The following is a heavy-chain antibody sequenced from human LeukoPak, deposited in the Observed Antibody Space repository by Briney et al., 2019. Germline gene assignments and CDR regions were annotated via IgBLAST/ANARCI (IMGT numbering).Heavy chain of an antibody. D-gene: IGHD2-2*01. V-gene: IGHV4-59*11. CDR2: IYYSGST. J-gene: IGHJ4*02. CDR1: GGSISSHY. CDR3: ARVGFDCSSTSCYFDDY. Sequence: SETLSLTCTVSGGSISSHYWSWIRQPPGKGREWGGYIYYSGSTNYNPSLKSRATISVDTSKNQFSLKLSYVTAADTAVYYCARVGFDCSSTSCYFDDYWGQGTLVTVSS.